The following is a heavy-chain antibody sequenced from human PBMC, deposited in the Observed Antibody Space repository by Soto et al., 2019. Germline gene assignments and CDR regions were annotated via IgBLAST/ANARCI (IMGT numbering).Heavy chain of an antibody. CDR1: GGSVSSGSYY. V-gene: IGHV4-61*01. CDR3: ARGSDYDSTYRY. Sequence: LSLTCTVSGGSVSSGSYYWSWIRQPPGKGLEWIGYIYYSGSTNYNPSLKSRVTISVDTSKNQFSLKLSSVTAADTAVYYCARGSDYDSTYRYWGQGTLVTVSS. D-gene: IGHD3-22*01. J-gene: IGHJ4*02. CDR2: IYYSGST.